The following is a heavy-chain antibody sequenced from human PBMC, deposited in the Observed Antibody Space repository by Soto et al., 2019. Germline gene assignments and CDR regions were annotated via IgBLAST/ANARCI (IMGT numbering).Heavy chain of an antibody. Sequence: SQTLSLTCAISGDSFSSNSASCNWIRQSPSRGLEWLGRTYYRSKWYNDYAVSVKSRITINPDTSKNQFSLQLKSVTPEDTAVYYCARLSGDQHAYYYYYGMDVWGQGTTVTVSS. J-gene: IGHJ6*02. D-gene: IGHD4-17*01. CDR1: GDSFSSNSAS. V-gene: IGHV6-1*01. CDR2: TYYRSKWYN. CDR3: ARLSGDQHAYYYYYGMDV.